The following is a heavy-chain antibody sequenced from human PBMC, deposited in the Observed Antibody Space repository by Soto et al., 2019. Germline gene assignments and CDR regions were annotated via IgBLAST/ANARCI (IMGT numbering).Heavy chain of an antibody. J-gene: IGHJ4*02. V-gene: IGHV3-11*03. CDR1: GFTFSDYY. Sequence: GGSLRLSCAASGFTFSDYYMNWIRQAPGKWLEWVSYISSSGSYTNHADSVKGRFTISRDNAKNSLYLQMNSLRAEDTAVYYCARSLDYYDSSGYSGYWGQGT. CDR3: ARSLDYYDSSGYSGY. D-gene: IGHD3-22*01. CDR2: ISSSGSYT.